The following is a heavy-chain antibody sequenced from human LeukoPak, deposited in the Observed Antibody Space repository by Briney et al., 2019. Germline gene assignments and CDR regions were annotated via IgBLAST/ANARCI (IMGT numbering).Heavy chain of an antibody. CDR3: ASHRPYHYDSSGYWAFDI. Sequence: SETLSLTCTVSGGSISSYYWSWIRQPPGKGLEWIGYIYYSGSTNYNPSLKNRVTISVDTSKNQFSLKLSSVTAADTAVYYCASHRPYHYDSSGYWAFDIWGQGTMVTVSS. D-gene: IGHD3-22*01. J-gene: IGHJ3*02. CDR2: IYYSGST. CDR1: GGSISSYY. V-gene: IGHV4-59*08.